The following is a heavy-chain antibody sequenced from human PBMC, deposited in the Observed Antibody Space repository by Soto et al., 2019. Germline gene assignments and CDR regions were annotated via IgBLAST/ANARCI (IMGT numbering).Heavy chain of an antibody. D-gene: IGHD3-3*01. J-gene: IGHJ6*02. CDR1: GFTFSSYE. CDR3: ARFLEWLASGMDV. CDR2: ISSSGSTI. V-gene: IGHV3-48*03. Sequence: VGSLRLSCAASGFTFSSYEMNWVRQAPGKGLEWVSYISSSGSTIYYADSVKGRFTISRDNAKNSLYLQMNSLRAEDTAVYYCARFLEWLASGMDVWGQGTTVTVSS.